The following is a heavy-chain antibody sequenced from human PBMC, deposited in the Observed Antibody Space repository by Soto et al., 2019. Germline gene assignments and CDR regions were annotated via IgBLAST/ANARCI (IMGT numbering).Heavy chain of an antibody. CDR2: ISSSSSYI. CDR3: GRVHYYDSSGYYSFDAFNI. V-gene: IGHV3-21*01. CDR1: GFTFSSYS. Sequence: EVQLVESGGGLVKPGGSLRLSCAASGFTFSSYSMNWVRQAPGKGLEWVSSISSSSSYIYYADSVKGRFTISRDNAKNSLYWKINSLRAEDPAVYYCGRVHYYDSSGYYSFDAFNIGGQGTMVTVSS. D-gene: IGHD3-22*01. J-gene: IGHJ3*02.